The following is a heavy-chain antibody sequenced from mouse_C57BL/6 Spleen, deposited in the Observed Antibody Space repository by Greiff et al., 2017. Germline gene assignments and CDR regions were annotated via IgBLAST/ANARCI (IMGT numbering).Heavy chain of an antibody. CDR1: GYTFTDYY. CDR2: INPNNGGT. Sequence: ELQLQQSGPELVKPGASVKISCKASGYTFTDYYMNWVKQSHGKSLEWIGDINPNNGGTSYNQKFKGKATLTVDKSSSTAYMELRSLTSEDSALYYCAGGGRYFEVWGTGTTVTVSS. J-gene: IGHJ1*03. CDR3: AGGGRYFEV. V-gene: IGHV1-26*01.